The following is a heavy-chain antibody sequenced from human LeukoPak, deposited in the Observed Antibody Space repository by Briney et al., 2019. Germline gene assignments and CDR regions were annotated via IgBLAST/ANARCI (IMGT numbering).Heavy chain of an antibody. J-gene: IGHJ4*02. D-gene: IGHD5-12*01. CDR3: ARDPWTNSDYDGFDY. Sequence: GGSLRLSCAASGFTFSSYAMNWVRQAPGRGLEWVSSISSSSYIYYADSVKGRFTISRDNAKNSQYLRMNSLRAEDTAVYYCARDPWTNSDYDGFDYWGQGTLVTVSS. V-gene: IGHV3-21*01. CDR1: GFTFSSYA. CDR2: ISSSSYI.